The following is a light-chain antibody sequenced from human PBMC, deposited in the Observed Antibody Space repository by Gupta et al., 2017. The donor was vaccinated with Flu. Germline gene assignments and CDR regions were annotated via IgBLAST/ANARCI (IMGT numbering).Light chain of an antibody. CDR1: QGIRSY. V-gene: IGKV1D-43*01. J-gene: IGKJ3*01. CDR3: QQDYSTPLFT. Sequence: AIRMTQSPFSLSASVGDRVTITCWASQGIRSYLAWYQQKPAKAPKLFIYYASSWQSGVPSRFSGSGSGTDYTLTSSSRQQEDFAPYYCQQDYSTPLFTFGPGTKVDIK. CDR2: YAS.